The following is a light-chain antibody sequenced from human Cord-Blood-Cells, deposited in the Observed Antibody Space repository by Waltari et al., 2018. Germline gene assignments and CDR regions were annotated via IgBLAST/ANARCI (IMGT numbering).Light chain of an antibody. CDR1: QDISIY. Sequence: DIQWTQAPSLLSAAVGDTVTITCRASQDISIYLAWYQQKPGKAPKLLIYAASTLQSGVPSRFSGSGSGTEFTLTISSLQPEDFATYYCQQLNSYPLTFGQGTKVEIK. CDR2: AAS. J-gene: IGKJ1*01. V-gene: IGKV1-9*01. CDR3: QQLNSYPLT.